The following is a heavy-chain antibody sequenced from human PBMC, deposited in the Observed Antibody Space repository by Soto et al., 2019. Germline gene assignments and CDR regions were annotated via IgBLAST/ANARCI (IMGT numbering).Heavy chain of an antibody. CDR3: AAVGGSDAFDI. CDR1: GFTFTSSA. V-gene: IGHV1-58*01. CDR2: IVVGSGNT. Sequence: EASVKVSCKASGFTFTSSAVQWVRQARGQRLEWIGWIVVGSGNTNYAQKFQERVTITRDMSTSTAYMELSSLRSEDTAVYYCAAVGGSDAFDIWGQGTMVTVSS. J-gene: IGHJ3*02. D-gene: IGHD1-26*01.